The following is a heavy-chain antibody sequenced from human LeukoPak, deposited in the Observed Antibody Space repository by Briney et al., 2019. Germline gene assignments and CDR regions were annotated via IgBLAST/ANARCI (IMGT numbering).Heavy chain of an antibody. CDR2: ISGSGGST. CDR3: AKVPPVKYGEPPDY. J-gene: IGHJ4*02. CDR1: GFTFSSYA. D-gene: IGHD4-17*01. Sequence: PGGSLRLSCAASGFTFSSYAMSWVRQAPGKGLEWVSPISGSGGSTYYAYSVKGRFTISRDNSKNKLYLQMNSLRAEDTAVYYCAKVPPVKYGEPPDYWGQGTLVTVSS. V-gene: IGHV3-23*01.